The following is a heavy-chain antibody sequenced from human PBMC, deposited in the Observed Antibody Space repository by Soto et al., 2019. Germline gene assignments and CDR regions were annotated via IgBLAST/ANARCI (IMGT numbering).Heavy chain of an antibody. CDR1: GYSFMNYG. D-gene: IGHD6-19*01. V-gene: IGHV1-3*01. CDR3: ARKYSSGSFDS. Sequence: ASVKVSCKASGYSFMNYGVHWVRQAPGQRLEWMGWIHVGNGNTKYSQKFQGRVTITRDTSASTAYMELNSLRSEDTAVYYCARKYSSGSFDSWGQGTLVTVSS. J-gene: IGHJ4*02. CDR2: IHVGNGNT.